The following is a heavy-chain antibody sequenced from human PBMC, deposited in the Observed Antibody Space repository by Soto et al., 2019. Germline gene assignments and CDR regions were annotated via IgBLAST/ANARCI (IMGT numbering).Heavy chain of an antibody. CDR3: ARSIDP. V-gene: IGHV4-59*12. Sequence: SETLSLTCTVSGGSISNYYWSWIRQPPGKGLEWIGYIYYSGSTNYNPSLKSRVTISVDTPKNQFSLKLSSVTAADTAVYYCARSIDPWGQGTLVTVSS. J-gene: IGHJ5*02. CDR1: GGSISNYY. CDR2: IYYSGST.